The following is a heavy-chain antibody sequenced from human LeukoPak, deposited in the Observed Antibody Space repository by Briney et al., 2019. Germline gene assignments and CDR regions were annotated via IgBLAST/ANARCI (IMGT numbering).Heavy chain of an antibody. J-gene: IGHJ4*02. CDR1: GFTFSSYA. CDR2: ISSNGGST. V-gene: IGHV3-64D*09. CDR3: AAQDTAMGTDY. D-gene: IGHD5-18*01. Sequence: GGSLRLSCSASGFTFSSYAMHWVRQAPGKGLEYVSAISSNGGSTYYADSVKGRFTISRDNSKNTLYLQMSSLRAEDTAVYYCAAQDTAMGTDYWGQGTLVTVSS.